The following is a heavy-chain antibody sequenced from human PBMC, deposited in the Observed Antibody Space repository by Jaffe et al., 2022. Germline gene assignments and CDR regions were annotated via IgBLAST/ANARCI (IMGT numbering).Heavy chain of an antibody. V-gene: IGHV2-5*02. D-gene: IGHD3-10*01. CDR2: IYWDDDK. J-gene: IGHJ4*02. CDR3: AHSYRYYYGSGSYYHRAYFDY. CDR1: GFSLSTSGVG. Sequence: QITLKESGPTLVKPTQTLTLTCTFSGFSLSTSGVGVGWIRQPPGKALEWLALIYWDDDKRYSPSLKSRLTITKDTSKNQVVLTMTNMDPVDTATYYCAHSYRYYYGSGSYYHRAYFDYWGQGTLVTVSS.